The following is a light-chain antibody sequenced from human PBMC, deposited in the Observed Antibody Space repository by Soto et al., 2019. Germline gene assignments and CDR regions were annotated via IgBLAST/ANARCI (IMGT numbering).Light chain of an antibody. V-gene: IGKV1-9*01. CDR3: QQYHSYSWA. J-gene: IGKJ1*01. CDR2: AAS. Sequence: IQVTQSPSSLSASVGDRVTIPCRASQDISSYLAWYQQKPGKAPTLLIYAASTLQSGVPSRFSGSGFGTDFTLTISSLQADDFATYFCQQYHSYSWAFGQGTKVDI. CDR1: QDISSY.